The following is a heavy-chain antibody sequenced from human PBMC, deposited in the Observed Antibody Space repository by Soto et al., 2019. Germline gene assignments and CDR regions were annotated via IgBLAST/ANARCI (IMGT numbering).Heavy chain of an antibody. V-gene: IGHV1-24*01. D-gene: IGHD6-13*01. CDR1: GYTLTELS. J-gene: IGHJ6*01. Sequence: ASVKVSCKVSGYTLTELSMHWVRQAPGKGLEWMGGFDPEDGETIYAQKFQGRVTMTEDTSTDTAYMELSSLRSEDTAVYYCATSSPIAGAGRYCYGMDVWGQGTTVTVSS. CDR2: FDPEDGET. CDR3: ATSSPIAGAGRYCYGMDV.